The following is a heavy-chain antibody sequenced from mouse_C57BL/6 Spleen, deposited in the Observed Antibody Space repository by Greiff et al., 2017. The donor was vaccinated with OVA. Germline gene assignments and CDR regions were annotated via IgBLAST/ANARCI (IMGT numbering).Heavy chain of an antibody. CDR2: INPNNGGN. Sequence: VQLQQSGPELVKPGASVKMSCKASGYTFTDYNMHWVKQSHGKSLEWIGYINPNNGGNSYNQKFKGKATLTVNKSSSTAYMEIRSLTSEDSAVYYCARSYYDYDGYAMDYWGQGTSVTVSS. J-gene: IGHJ4*01. CDR1: GYTFTDYN. V-gene: IGHV1-22*01. D-gene: IGHD2-4*01. CDR3: ARSYYDYDGYAMDY.